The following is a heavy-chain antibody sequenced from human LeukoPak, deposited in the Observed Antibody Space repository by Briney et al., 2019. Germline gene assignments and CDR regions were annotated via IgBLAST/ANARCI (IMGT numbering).Heavy chain of an antibody. D-gene: IGHD1-26*01. CDR1: GFPFSSYG. CDR3: ARAVGPFDY. J-gene: IGHJ4*02. Sequence: PGRSLRLSCVASGFPFSSYGMHWVRQAPGRGLEWVAVIWYDGSNKYYADSMKGRFTISRDNSKSTLHLQMNSLRAEDTGVYYCARAVGPFDYWGQGTLVTVSS. V-gene: IGHV3-33*01. CDR2: IWYDGSNK.